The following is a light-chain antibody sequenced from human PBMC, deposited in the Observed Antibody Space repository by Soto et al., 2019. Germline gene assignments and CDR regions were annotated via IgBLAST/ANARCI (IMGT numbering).Light chain of an antibody. Sequence: DVVMTQSPLSLPVTLGQPASISCRSSQSLVYSDGNTYLNWFQQRPGQSPRRLIYKVSNRDSGVPDRFSGSGSGTDFTLKISRVEAEDLGVYYCMQGTLWPRTFGQGTKLEIK. V-gene: IGKV2-30*01. CDR2: KVS. CDR3: MQGTLWPRT. J-gene: IGKJ2*01. CDR1: QSLVYSDGNTY.